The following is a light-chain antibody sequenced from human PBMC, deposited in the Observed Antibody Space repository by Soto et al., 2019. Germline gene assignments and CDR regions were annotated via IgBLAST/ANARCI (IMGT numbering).Light chain of an antibody. CDR1: SSNIGRNT. Sequence: QSVLTQPPSASGTPGQRVTISCSGSSSNIGRNTVNWYQQLPGTAPKILIYSNNQQPSGVPDRFSGSKSGTSASLAISGLQSEDEADYYCAAWDDSLNGHVFGTGTKLTVL. V-gene: IGLV1-44*01. CDR2: SNN. J-gene: IGLJ1*01. CDR3: AAWDDSLNGHV.